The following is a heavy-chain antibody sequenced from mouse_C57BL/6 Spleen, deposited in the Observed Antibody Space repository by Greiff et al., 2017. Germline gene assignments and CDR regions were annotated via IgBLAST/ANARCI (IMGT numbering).Heavy chain of an antibody. V-gene: IGHV3-6*01. CDR1: GYSITSGYY. J-gene: IGHJ1*03. Sequence: EVQLKESGPGLVKPSQSLSLTCSVTGYSITSGYYWNWIRQFPGNKLEWMGYISYDGSNNYNPSLKNRISITRDTSKNQFFLKLNSVTTEDTATYYCAREGTGPYWYFDVWGTGTTVTVSS. CDR2: ISYDGSN. D-gene: IGHD4-1*01. CDR3: AREGTGPYWYFDV.